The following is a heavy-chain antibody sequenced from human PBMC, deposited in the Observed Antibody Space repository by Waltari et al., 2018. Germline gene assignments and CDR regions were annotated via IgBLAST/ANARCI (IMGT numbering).Heavy chain of an antibody. CDR2: INHSGST. CDR3: ARTIRGRDGYNYYYFDY. Sequence: QVQLQQWGAGLLKPSETLSLTCAVYGGSFSGYYWSWIRQPPGKGLEWIGEINHSGSTNHNPSLKSRVTISVDTSKNQFSLKLSSVTAADTAVYYCARTIRGRDGYNYYYFDYWGQGTLVTVSS. D-gene: IGHD5-12*01. J-gene: IGHJ4*02. V-gene: IGHV4-34*01. CDR1: GGSFSGYY.